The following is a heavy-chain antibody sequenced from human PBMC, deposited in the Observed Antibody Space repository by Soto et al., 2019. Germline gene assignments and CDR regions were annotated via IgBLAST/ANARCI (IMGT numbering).Heavy chain of an antibody. D-gene: IGHD3-3*01. CDR3: AREPRYDFWSGHIRSYFDY. J-gene: IGHJ4*02. CDR2: IWYDGSNK. CDR1: GFTFSSYG. Sequence: QVQLVESGGGVVQPGRSLRLSCAASGFTFSSYGMYWVRQAPGKGLEWVAVIWYDGSNKYYADSVKGRFTISRDNSKNTLYLQMNSLRAEDTAVYYCAREPRYDFWSGHIRSYFDYWGQGTLVTVSS. V-gene: IGHV3-33*01.